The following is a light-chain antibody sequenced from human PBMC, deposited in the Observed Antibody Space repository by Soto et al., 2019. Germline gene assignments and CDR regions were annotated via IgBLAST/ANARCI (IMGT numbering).Light chain of an antibody. CDR2: DAS. Sequence: GLTQSPATLSLSPGERATLSCRASQSVSSYLAWYQQKPGQAPRLLIYDASNRATGIPARFSGSGSGTDFTLTISSLEPEDFAVYYCQPYNSWPPITFGQGTRLEI. CDR1: QSVSSY. CDR3: QPYNSWPPIT. J-gene: IGKJ5*01. V-gene: IGKV3-11*01.